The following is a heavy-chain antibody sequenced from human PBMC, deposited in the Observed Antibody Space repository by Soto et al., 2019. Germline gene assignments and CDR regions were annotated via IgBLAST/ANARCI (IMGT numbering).Heavy chain of an antibody. Sequence: QVQLVESGGGVVQPGRSLRLSCAASGFIFNTYGMHWVRQAPGKGLEWVAVIWYGTSNKYYADFVKGRFTISRDNSKNTVYLEMNRLRAEDTAVYYCARDKVGTTPLDYWGPGTLVPVSS. CDR3: ARDKVGTTPLDY. D-gene: IGHD1-26*01. CDR1: GFIFNTYG. V-gene: IGHV3-33*01. J-gene: IGHJ4*02. CDR2: IWYGTSNK.